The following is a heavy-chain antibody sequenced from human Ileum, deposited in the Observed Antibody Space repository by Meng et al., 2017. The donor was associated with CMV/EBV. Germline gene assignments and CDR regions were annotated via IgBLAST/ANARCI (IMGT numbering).Heavy chain of an antibody. D-gene: IGHD3/OR15-3a*01. J-gene: IGHJ4*02. CDR1: DFTLIHAW. Sequence: SCVASDFTLIHAWMNWVRQAPGKGLEWVARIRSQTADGTTEYHAAVKGRFTVSRDDSKYTVYLQMNSLKIDDTAVYYCTTGWTQYFDFWGQGALVTVSS. CDR2: IRSQTADGTT. V-gene: IGHV3-15*07. CDR3: TTGWTQYFDF.